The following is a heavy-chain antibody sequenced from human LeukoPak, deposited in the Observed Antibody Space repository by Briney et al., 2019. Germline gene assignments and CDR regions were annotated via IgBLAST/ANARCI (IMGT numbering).Heavy chain of an antibody. CDR2: INHSGST. Sequence: SETLSLTCAVYGGSFSGYYWSWIRQPPGKGLEWIGEINHSGSTNYNPSLKSRVTISVDTSKNQFSLKLSYVTAADTAVYYCASTQYYYGSGSSNFDYWGQGTLVTVSS. D-gene: IGHD3-10*01. CDR3: ASTQYYYGSGSSNFDY. V-gene: IGHV4-34*01. J-gene: IGHJ4*02. CDR1: GGSFSGYY.